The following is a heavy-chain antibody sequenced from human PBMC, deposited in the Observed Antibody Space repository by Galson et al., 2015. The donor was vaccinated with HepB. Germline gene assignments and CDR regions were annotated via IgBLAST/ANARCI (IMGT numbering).Heavy chain of an antibody. CDR3: ARRRGAGFLEWLSSYYFDY. V-gene: IGHV1-18*01. D-gene: IGHD3-3*01. Sequence: SVKVSCKASGYTFTSYGISWVRQAPGQGLEWMGWISAYNGNTNYAQKLQGRVTMTTDTSTSTAYMELRSLRSDDTAVYYCARRRGAGFLEWLSSYYFDYWGQGTLVTVSS. CDR2: ISAYNGNT. J-gene: IGHJ4*02. CDR1: GYTFTSYG.